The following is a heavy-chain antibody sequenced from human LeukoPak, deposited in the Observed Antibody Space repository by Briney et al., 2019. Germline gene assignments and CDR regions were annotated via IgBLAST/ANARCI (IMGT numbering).Heavy chain of an antibody. CDR2: NSAGGHNT. J-gene: IGHJ4*02. V-gene: IGHV3-23*01. Sequence: PGGSLRLSCAASGFTLGRYVMSWVRQAPGKGLEWVSSNSAGGHNTYYADSVKGRFTISRDISKNTLYLQMDSLRAEDTAVYYCAKLPPRAVLVSDYWGQGTLVTVSS. D-gene: IGHD2-8*02. CDR1: GFTLGRYV. CDR3: AKLPPRAVLVSDY.